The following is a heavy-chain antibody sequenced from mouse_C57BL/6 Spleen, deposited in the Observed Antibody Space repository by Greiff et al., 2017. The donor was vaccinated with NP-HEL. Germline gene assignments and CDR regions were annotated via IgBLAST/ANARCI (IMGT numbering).Heavy chain of an antibody. CDR1: GYTFTSYW. Sequence: QVQLQQSGAELVRPGTSVKLSCKASGYTFTSYWMHWVKQRPGQGLEWIGVIDPSDSYTNYNQKFKGKATLTVDTSSSTAYMQLSSLTSEDSAVYYCARRGFITTVVALHYYAMDYWGQGTSVTVSS. V-gene: IGHV1-59*01. J-gene: IGHJ4*01. CDR3: ARRGFITTVVALHYYAMDY. CDR2: IDPSDSYT. D-gene: IGHD1-1*01.